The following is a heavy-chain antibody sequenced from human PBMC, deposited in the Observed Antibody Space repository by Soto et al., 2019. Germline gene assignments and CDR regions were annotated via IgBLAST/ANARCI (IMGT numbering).Heavy chain of an antibody. D-gene: IGHD3-3*01. Sequence: GGSLRRSCAASGFTFSSYSMNWVRQAPGKGLEWVSSISISSSYIYYADSVKGRFTISRDNAKNSLYLQMNSLRAEDTAVYYCARDYDFWSGYPQYGMDVWGQGTTVTVSS. V-gene: IGHV3-21*01. CDR2: ISISSSYI. CDR1: GFTFSSYS. J-gene: IGHJ6*02. CDR3: ARDYDFWSGYPQYGMDV.